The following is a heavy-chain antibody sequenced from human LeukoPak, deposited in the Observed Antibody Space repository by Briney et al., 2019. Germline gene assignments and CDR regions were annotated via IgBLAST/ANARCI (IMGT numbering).Heavy chain of an antibody. CDR1: GYIFTNYH. J-gene: IGHJ6*02. CDR3: ARKSRYPDSYDSVYGMDV. D-gene: IGHD3-22*01. CDR2: SKPSDGST. Sequence: ASVKVSCKASGYIFTNYHMHWVRQAPGQGLEWMGISKPSDGSTNYAQKFQGRVTMTRDTSTSTVYMELSSLRSEDTAVYYCARKSRYPDSYDSVYGMDVWGQGTTVTVSS. V-gene: IGHV1-46*01.